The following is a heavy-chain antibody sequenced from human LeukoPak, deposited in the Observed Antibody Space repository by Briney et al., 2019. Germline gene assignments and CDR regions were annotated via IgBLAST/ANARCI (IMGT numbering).Heavy chain of an antibody. V-gene: IGHV1-18*03. Sequence: ASVKVSYKASGYTFTSYGINWVRQAPGQGLEWMGWISGYNGNTKYAQKLQGRVTMTTDTSTSTAYMEVRSLRSDDIGVYYCARERTDLVTGFDIWGQGTMVTVSS. CDR3: ARERTDLVTGFDI. CDR1: GYTFTSYG. J-gene: IGHJ3*02. D-gene: IGHD2-21*02. CDR2: ISGYNGNT.